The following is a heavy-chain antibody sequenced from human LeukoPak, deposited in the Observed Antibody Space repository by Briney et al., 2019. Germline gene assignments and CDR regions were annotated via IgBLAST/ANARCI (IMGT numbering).Heavy chain of an antibody. J-gene: IGHJ4*02. CDR3: ARDLSPVVRASPMGY. Sequence: DPGTSLTLSCAASGFTFTSYGMHWVRQAPGKGLEWVALITYDGYYKYYSDSVKGRFTISSDTSKNTLYLQMNSLRAEDTAVYYCARDLSPVVRASPMGYWGQGTLVTVSS. V-gene: IGHV3-30*03. CDR1: GFTFTSYG. D-gene: IGHD3-10*01. CDR2: ITYDGYYK.